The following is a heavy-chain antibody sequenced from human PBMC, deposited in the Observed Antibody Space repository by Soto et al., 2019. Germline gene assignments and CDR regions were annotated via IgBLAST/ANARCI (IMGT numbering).Heavy chain of an antibody. D-gene: IGHD3-3*01. V-gene: IGHV4-39*01. CDR3: ARHSIFSGHFDY. CDR2: IYYSGST. Sequence: SETLSLTCTVSGGSISSSSYYWGWIRQPPGKGLEWIGSIYYSGSTYYNPSLKSRVTISVDTSKNQFSLKLSSVTAADTAVYYCARHSIFSGHFDYWGQGTLVTVSS. J-gene: IGHJ4*02. CDR1: GGSISSSSYY.